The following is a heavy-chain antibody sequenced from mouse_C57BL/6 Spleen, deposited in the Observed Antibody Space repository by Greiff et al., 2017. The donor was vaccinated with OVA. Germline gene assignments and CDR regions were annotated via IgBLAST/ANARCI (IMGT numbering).Heavy chain of an antibody. CDR2: IDPETGGT. J-gene: IGHJ2*01. V-gene: IGHV1-15*01. D-gene: IGHD1-1*01. Sequence: QVQLQHSGAELVRPGASVTLSCKASGYTFTDYEMHWVKQTPVHGLEWIGAIDPETGGTAYNQKFKGKAILTADKSSSTAYMELRSLTSEDSAVYYCTRAGTYWDYWGQGTTLTVSS. CDR1: GYTFTDYE. CDR3: TRAGTYWDY.